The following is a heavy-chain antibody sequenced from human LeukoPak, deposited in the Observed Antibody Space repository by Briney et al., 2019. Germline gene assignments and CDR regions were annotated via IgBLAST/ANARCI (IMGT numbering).Heavy chain of an antibody. CDR1: GFTLSSYS. V-gene: IGHV3-21*01. Sequence: GGSLGLSCAASGFTLSSYSMNWVRQAPGKGLEWISSISSGSSYIYYADSVKGRFTISRDNARNSLYLQVNSLRAEDTAVYYCARDPTVAEAWWGQGTLVTVSS. J-gene: IGHJ4*02. D-gene: IGHD6-13*01. CDR2: ISSGSSYI. CDR3: ARDPTVAEAW.